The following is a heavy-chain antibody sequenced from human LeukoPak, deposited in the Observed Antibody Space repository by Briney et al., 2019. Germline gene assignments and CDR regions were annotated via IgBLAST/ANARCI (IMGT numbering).Heavy chain of an antibody. J-gene: IGHJ5*02. V-gene: IGHV5-51*01. CDR1: GYSFTNNW. CDR2: TYPGDSNT. CDR3: VRSPACSSGTCSPNWFDP. Sequence: KNGESLKISCKGSGYSFTNNWIGWVRQMPGKGLEWMGITYPGDSNTRYSPSFQGQVTISADKAISSAYLQWSSLKASDTAMYYCVRSPACSSGTCSPNWFDPWGQGTLVTVSS. D-gene: IGHD2-15*01.